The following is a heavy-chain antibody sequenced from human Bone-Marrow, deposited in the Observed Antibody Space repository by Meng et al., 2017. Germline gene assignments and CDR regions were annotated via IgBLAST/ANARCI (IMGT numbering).Heavy chain of an antibody. CDR3: ARAYGSGSYYKRGYYYYGMDV. CDR1: GGSFSGYY. D-gene: IGHD3-10*01. V-gene: IGHV4-34*01. CDR2: INHSGST. J-gene: IGHJ6*02. Sequence: SETLSLTCAVYGGSFSGYYWSWIRQPPGKGLEWIGEINHSGSTNYNPSLKSRVTISVDTSKIQFSLKLSSVTAADTAVYYCARAYGSGSYYKRGYYYYGMDVWGHGTTVTVSS.